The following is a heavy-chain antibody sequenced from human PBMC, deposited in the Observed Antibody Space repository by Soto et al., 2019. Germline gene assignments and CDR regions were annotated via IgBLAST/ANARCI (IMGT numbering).Heavy chain of an antibody. J-gene: IGHJ4*02. CDR3: ASITMVRGVPY. Sequence: QVQLQESGPGLVKPSETLSLTCTVSGGSISSYYWSWIRQPPGKGLEWIGYIYYSGSTNYNPSLKSRVTISVDTSKNQFSLKLSSVTAADTAVYYCASITMVRGVPYWGQGTLFTVSS. V-gene: IGHV4-59*01. D-gene: IGHD3-10*01. CDR1: GGSISSYY. CDR2: IYYSGST.